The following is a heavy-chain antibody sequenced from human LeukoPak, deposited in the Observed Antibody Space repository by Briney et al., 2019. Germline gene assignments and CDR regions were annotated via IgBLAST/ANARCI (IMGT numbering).Heavy chain of an antibody. Sequence: GGSLRLSCTASGFTFGDDGMSWVRQAPGKGLEWVSVIYSGGSTYYADSVKGRFTISRDNSKNTLYLQMNSLRAEDTAVYYCAIFSSSWYSVDYWGQGTLVTVSS. V-gene: IGHV3-53*01. CDR1: GFTFGDDG. J-gene: IGHJ4*02. CDR2: IYSGGST. CDR3: AIFSSSWYSVDY. D-gene: IGHD6-13*01.